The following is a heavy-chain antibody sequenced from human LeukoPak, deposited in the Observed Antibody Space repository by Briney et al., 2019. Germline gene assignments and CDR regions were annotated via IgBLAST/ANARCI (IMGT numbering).Heavy chain of an antibody. Sequence: SGGSLRLSCAASGFTFSHYTMHWVRQAPGRGLDWVAGISYDGSNQYYADSVKGRFTISRDNSKNTLYLQMNGLRAEDTAVYYCAREYSGSYKDYWGQGTLVTVSS. CDR1: GFTFSHYT. J-gene: IGHJ4*02. V-gene: IGHV3-30-3*01. CDR2: ISYDGSNQ. CDR3: AREYSGSYKDY. D-gene: IGHD1-26*01.